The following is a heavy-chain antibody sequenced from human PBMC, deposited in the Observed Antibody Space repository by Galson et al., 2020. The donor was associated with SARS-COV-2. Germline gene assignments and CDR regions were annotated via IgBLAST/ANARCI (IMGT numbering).Heavy chain of an antibody. CDR1: GFTFSSFW. J-gene: IGHJ4*02. D-gene: IGHD4-17*01. CDR2: INKDGSDR. Sequence: GGSLRLSCVASGFTFSSFWMSWVRQAPGKGLEWVANINKDGSDRNYVDSVKGRFTISRDNAKNSLYLQMSSLRAEDTAVYYCAGDLGLVTTGYFDCWGQGALVTVSS. V-gene: IGHV3-7*04. CDR3: AGDLGLVTTGYFDC.